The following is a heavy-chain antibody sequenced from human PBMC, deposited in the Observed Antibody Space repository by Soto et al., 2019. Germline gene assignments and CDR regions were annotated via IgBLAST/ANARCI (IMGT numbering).Heavy chain of an antibody. J-gene: IGHJ5*02. CDR3: ARVRQYCSGTSCYLDP. CDR2: ILHSGTT. V-gene: IGHV4-4*02. CDR1: GGSISSSNW. D-gene: IGHD2-2*01. Sequence: QVQLQESGPGLVKPSETLSLTCAVSGGSISSSNWWHWVRQPPGKGLEWIGEILHSGTTNYNPSLKSRVAISVDKSKKKFSLKLNSVTAADTAVYYCARVRQYCSGTSCYLDPWGQGTLVTVSS.